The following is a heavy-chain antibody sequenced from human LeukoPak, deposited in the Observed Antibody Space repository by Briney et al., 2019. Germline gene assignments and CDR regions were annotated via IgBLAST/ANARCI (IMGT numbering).Heavy chain of an antibody. J-gene: IGHJ4*02. CDR2: IYPGDSDT. Sequence: GESLKISCKGSGYSFTSYWIGWVRQIPGKGLEWMGIIYPGDSDTRYSPSFQGQVTISADKSISTAYLQWSSLKASDTAMYYCASPARYCSSTSCYDILGYWGQGTLVTVSS. CDR3: ASPARYCSSTSCYDILGY. V-gene: IGHV5-51*01. D-gene: IGHD2-2*01. CDR1: GYSFTSYW.